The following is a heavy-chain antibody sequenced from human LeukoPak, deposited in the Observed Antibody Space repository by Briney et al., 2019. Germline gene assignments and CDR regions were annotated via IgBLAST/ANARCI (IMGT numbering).Heavy chain of an antibody. CDR1: GGSISSGGYY. V-gene: IGHV4-31*03. D-gene: IGHD3-10*01. Sequence: SSQTLSLTCTVSGGSISSGGYYWSWIRQHPGKGLEWIGYIHHSGSTYYNPSLKSRVIISVDTSKNQFSLKLNSVTAADTAVYYCASYGSGSYRFDPWGQGTLVTVSS. CDR2: IHHSGST. CDR3: ASYGSGSYRFDP. J-gene: IGHJ5*02.